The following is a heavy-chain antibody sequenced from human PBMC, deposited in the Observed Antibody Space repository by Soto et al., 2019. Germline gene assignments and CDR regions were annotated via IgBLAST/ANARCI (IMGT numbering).Heavy chain of an antibody. Sequence: SETLSLTCSVSGGSISSSSYFWGWIRQPPGKGLEWIGSIYYSGSTYYNPSLKSRVTVSVDTSKNQFSLRLSSVTAADTAVYYCARLGAYYQSLDPWGPGTLVTVSS. CDR1: GGSISSSSYF. V-gene: IGHV4-39*01. D-gene: IGHD2-21*01. CDR2: IYYSGST. J-gene: IGHJ5*02. CDR3: ARLGAYYQSLDP.